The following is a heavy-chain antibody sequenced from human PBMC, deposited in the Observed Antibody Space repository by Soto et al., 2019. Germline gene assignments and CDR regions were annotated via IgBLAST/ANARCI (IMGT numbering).Heavy chain of an antibody. CDR1: GFTFSSYG. V-gene: IGHV3-30*18. J-gene: IGHJ3*02. Sequence: GSLRLSCAASGFTFSSYGMHWVRQAPGKGLEWVAVISYDGSNKYYADSVKGRFTISRDNSKNTLYLQMNSPRAEDTAVYYCAKRGGYYDSSGYYGDAFDIWGQGTMVTVSS. D-gene: IGHD3-22*01. CDR3: AKRGGYYDSSGYYGDAFDI. CDR2: ISYDGSNK.